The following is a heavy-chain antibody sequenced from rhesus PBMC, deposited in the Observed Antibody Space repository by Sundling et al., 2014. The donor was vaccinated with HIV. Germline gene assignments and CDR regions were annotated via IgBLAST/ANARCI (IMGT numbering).Heavy chain of an antibody. V-gene: IGHV3-8*01. CDR3: AKGQYCSSTYCSSGNYYGLDS. CDR1: GFTFSSYY. D-gene: IGHD2-15*01. CDR2: INTGGGST. J-gene: IGHJ6*01. Sequence: DVQLVESGGGLVQPGGSLRLSCTGSGFTFSSYYMYWVRQAPGKGLEWVSGINTGGGSTWYTDSVKGRFTISKENAKNTLYLQMDSLRAEDTAVYYYAKGQYCSSTYCSSGNYYGLDSWGQGVVVTVSS.